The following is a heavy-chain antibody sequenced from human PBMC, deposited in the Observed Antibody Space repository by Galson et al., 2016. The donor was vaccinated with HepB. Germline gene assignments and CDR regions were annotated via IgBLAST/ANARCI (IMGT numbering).Heavy chain of an antibody. J-gene: IGHJ5*02. CDR3: SKICSGGSCRVGP. Sequence: SETLSLTCAIHGGSFNGYYWSWVRQSPGKGLEWIGEINYSGSTKYSPSLESRVTISVDTSKKQFSLNLTSVTAADTAVYYCSKICSGGSCRVGPWGQGTLVTVSS. D-gene: IGHD2-15*01. V-gene: IGHV4-34*01. CDR1: GGSFNGYY. CDR2: INYSGST.